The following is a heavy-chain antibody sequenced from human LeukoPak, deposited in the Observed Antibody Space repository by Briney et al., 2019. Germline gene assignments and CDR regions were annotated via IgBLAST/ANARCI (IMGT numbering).Heavy chain of an antibody. J-gene: IGHJ2*01. CDR2: ISAYNANT. CDR3: ARGVEMATILGNWYFDL. V-gene: IGHV1-18*01. CDR1: GYTFTSYG. D-gene: IGHD5-24*01. Sequence: GASVKVSCKASGYTFTSYGISWVRQAPGQGLEWMGWISAYNANTKYAQKLQGRVTITTDTPTSTAYMELRSLRSDDTAVYYCARGVEMATILGNWYFDLWGRGTLVTVSS.